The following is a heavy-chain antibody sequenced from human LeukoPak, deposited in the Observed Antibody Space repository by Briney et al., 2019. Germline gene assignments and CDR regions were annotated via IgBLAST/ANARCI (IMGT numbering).Heavy chain of an antibody. V-gene: IGHV3-23*01. J-gene: IGHJ5*02. D-gene: IGHD6-6*01. CDR1: GFTFSSYA. CDR2: ISGSGGST. CDR3: AKAGTRYSSSSGGWFDP. Sequence: PGGSLRLFCAASGFTFSSYAMSWVRQAPGKGLEWVSAISGSGGSTYYADSERGRFTISRDNSKNTLYLQMNSLRAEDTAVYYCAKAGTRYSSSSGGWFDPWGQGTLVTVSS.